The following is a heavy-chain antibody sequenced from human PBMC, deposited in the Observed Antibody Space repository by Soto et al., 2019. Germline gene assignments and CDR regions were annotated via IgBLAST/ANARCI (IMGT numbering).Heavy chain of an antibody. CDR3: ARATGADKEDY. V-gene: IGHV3-7*04. J-gene: IGHJ4*02. CDR1: GFTFSSYW. CDR2: IQEDGSEK. Sequence: EVQLVESGVGLVQPGGSLRLSCAASGFTFSSYWMVWVRQAPGKGLEWVANIQEDGSEKYYVDSVKGRFTISRDNAKNSLYLQMNSLRAEDTAVYYCARATGADKEDYWGKGTLVTVSS. D-gene: IGHD3-10*01.